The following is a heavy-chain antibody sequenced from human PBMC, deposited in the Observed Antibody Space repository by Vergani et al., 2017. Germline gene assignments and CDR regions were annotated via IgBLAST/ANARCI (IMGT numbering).Heavy chain of an antibody. CDR1: GFIFSDHY. CDR2: IRNKANDYTT. D-gene: IGHD1-1*01. V-gene: IGHV3-72*01. CDR3: VRVKGSNWNDHLYDI. J-gene: IGHJ3*02. Sequence: EVQVVESGGGLVQPGGSLRLSCAASGFIFSDHYMDWVRQAPGKGLEWVGRIRNKANDYTTQYAASVKGSFTISSDDSKIYLYLQINSLQTEDTALYYCVRVKGSNWNDHLYDIWGQGTLVTVSS.